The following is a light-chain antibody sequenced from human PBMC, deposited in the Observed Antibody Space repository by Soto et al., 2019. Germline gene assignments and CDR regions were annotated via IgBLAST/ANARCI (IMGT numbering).Light chain of an antibody. CDR2: WAS. Sequence: DIVMTQSPDSLAVSLGERATISCKSSQGVLDNTYNKSFIAWYQQTPGQPPKLLIYWASNRQSGVPDRFTGSGSGXDFTLTISSLQXXXXAVYYCQQFYSTPYTFGQGTKLEIK. V-gene: IGKV4-1*01. CDR3: QQFYSTPYT. CDR1: QGVLDNTYNKSF. J-gene: IGKJ2*01.